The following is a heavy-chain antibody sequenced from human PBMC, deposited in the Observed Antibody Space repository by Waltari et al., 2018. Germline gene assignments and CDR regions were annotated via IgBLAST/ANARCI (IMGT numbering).Heavy chain of an antibody. D-gene: IGHD3-10*01. V-gene: IGHV3-33*06. CDR2: IWNDGSYQ. CDR3: AKANGSGGFLVDF. CDR1: GITFSDSA. Sequence: QVQLVASGGGVVQPGRSLRLSCAASGITFSDSAMHWVRQTPGRGLEWVSVIWNDGSYQYYADSVKGRFTISRDNSKNTLYLQMNSLRVEDTGVYYCAKANGSGGFLVDFWGQGTLVTVSS. J-gene: IGHJ4*02.